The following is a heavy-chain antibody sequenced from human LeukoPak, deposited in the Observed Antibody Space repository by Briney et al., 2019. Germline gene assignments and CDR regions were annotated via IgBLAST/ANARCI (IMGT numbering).Heavy chain of an antibody. CDR2: ISYDGSNK. CDR3: AKDRSSAGYVDTAMGY. Sequence: GESLRLSCAASGFSFNAYGMHWVRQAPGKGLEWVAVISYDGSNKYYADSVKGRFTISRDNSKNTLYLQMNSLRAEDTAVYYCAKDRSSAGYVDTAMGYWGQGTLVTVSS. D-gene: IGHD5-18*01. V-gene: IGHV3-30*18. J-gene: IGHJ4*02. CDR1: GFSFNAYG.